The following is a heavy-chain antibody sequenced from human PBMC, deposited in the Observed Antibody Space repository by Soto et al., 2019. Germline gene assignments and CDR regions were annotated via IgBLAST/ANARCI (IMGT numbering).Heavy chain of an antibody. CDR2: IHSTGST. J-gene: IGHJ3*01. CDR1: DDPTNKLS. CDR3: ARHKPNKWNDILGAFDV. D-gene: IGHD1-20*01. V-gene: IGHV4-59*08. Sequence: PSDTLSLTCSVSDDPTNKLSWRWIRQAPGKGLEWIGYIHSTGSTKYSPSLKSRLSLSMDTPKTHLTLNLTPVTAADTAVYFCARHKPNKWNDILGAFDVWGQGTMVTVS.